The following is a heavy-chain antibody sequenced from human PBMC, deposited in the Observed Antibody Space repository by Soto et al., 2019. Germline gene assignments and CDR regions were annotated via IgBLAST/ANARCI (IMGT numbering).Heavy chain of an antibody. Sequence: ASVKVSCKASGYTFTSYYMHWVRQAPGQGLEWMGWISAYNDNTNYAQKLQGRVAMTTDTSKSTAYMELRSLKSDDTAVYYCARDGGSIAVAGTLPHWGQGTLVTVSS. D-gene: IGHD6-19*01. CDR2: ISAYNDNT. CDR3: ARDGGSIAVAGTLPH. J-gene: IGHJ4*02. CDR1: GYTFTSYY. V-gene: IGHV1-18*04.